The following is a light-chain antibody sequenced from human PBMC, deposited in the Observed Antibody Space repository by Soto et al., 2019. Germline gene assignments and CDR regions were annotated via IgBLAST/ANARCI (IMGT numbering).Light chain of an antibody. CDR3: CSYAGTYTWV. CDR2: DVT. J-gene: IGLJ3*02. V-gene: IGLV2-11*01. CDR1: SSNVGGYNY. Sequence: QSVLTQPRSVSGSPGQSVTISCTGTSSNVGGYNYVSWYQQHPGKAPKLILYDVTKRPSGVPDRLSGSKSGNTASLTISGLQVEDEAGYYCCSYAGTYTWVFGGGTKLTVL.